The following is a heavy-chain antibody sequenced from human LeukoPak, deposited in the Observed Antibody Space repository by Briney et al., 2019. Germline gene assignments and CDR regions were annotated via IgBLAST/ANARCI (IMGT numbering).Heavy chain of an antibody. J-gene: IGHJ4*02. D-gene: IGHD5-18*01. CDR3: AGSGYSYVLYYFDY. CDR2: IYYSGST. Sequence: SETLSLTCTVSGGSISSSSYYWGWIRQPPGKGLQWIGSIYYSGSTNYNPSLKSRVTISVDTSKNQFSLKLSSVTAADTAVYYCAGSGYSYVLYYFDYWGQGTLVTVSS. CDR1: GGSISSSSYY. V-gene: IGHV4-39*01.